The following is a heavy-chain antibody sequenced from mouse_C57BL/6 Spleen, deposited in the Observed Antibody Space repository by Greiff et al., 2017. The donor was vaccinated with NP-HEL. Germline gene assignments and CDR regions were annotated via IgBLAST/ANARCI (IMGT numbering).Heavy chain of an antibody. V-gene: IGHV1-81*01. CDR2: IYPRSGNT. J-gene: IGHJ3*01. Sequence: QVQLQQSGAELARPGASVKLSCKASGYTFTSYGISWVKQRTGQGLEWIGEIYPRSGNTYYNEKFKGKATLTADKSSSTAYMELRSLTSEDSAVYFCAPTTVVVEGFAYWGQGTLVTVSA. CDR3: APTTVVVEGFAY. D-gene: IGHD1-1*01. CDR1: GYTFTSYG.